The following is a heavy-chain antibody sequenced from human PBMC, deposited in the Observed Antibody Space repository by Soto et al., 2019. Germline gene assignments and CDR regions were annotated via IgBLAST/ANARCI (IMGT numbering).Heavy chain of an antibody. CDR2: IIPIFGTA. Sequence: ASVKVSCKASGGTFSSYAISWVRQAPGQGLEWMGGIIPIFGTANYAQKFQGRVTITADESTSTAYMELSSLRSEDTAVYYCASGGYGYGYSPSWGQGTLVTVSS. V-gene: IGHV1-69*13. D-gene: IGHD5-18*01. CDR1: GGTFSSYA. J-gene: IGHJ5*02. CDR3: ASGGYGYGYSPS.